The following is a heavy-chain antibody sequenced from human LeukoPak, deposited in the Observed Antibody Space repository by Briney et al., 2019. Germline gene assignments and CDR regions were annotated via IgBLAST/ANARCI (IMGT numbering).Heavy chain of an antibody. Sequence: GGSLRLSCAASGLTVSSNYMTCLRQAPGRGLEWVSLIYIAGSTTYADSVRGRFTISRDNSKNTLYPQMNSLRAEDTAMYYCAREQDHTFDIWGQGTMVTVSS. J-gene: IGHJ3*02. CDR1: GLTVSSNY. CDR2: IYIAGST. CDR3: AREQDHTFDI. V-gene: IGHV3-66*01. D-gene: IGHD1-14*01.